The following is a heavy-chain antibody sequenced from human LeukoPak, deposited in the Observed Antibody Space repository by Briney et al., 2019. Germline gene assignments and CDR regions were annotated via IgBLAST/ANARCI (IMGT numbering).Heavy chain of an antibody. J-gene: IGHJ4*02. CDR2: IKSKTDGGTT. Sequence: GGSLRLSCAASGFTFSNAWMSWVRQAPGKGLEWVGRIKSKTDGGTTDYAAPVEGRFTISRDDSKNTLYLQMNSLKTEDTAVYYCTTDPLFEAAAGKTPKKDFDYWGQGTLVTVSS. D-gene: IGHD6-13*01. CDR3: TTDPLFEAAAGKTPKKDFDY. CDR1: GFTFSNAW. V-gene: IGHV3-15*01.